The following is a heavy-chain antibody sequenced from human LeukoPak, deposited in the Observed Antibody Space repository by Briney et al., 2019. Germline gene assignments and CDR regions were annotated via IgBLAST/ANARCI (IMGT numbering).Heavy chain of an antibody. J-gene: IGHJ4*02. CDR3: AKMQGYFDY. V-gene: IGHV3-23*01. Sequence: PGGSLRLSCAASQFTFSSSGMAWVRQSPEKGLEWVSAITGSGATTYYAASVKGRFTISRDNSKSTVSLQMNSLRAEDTAIYYCAKMQGYFDYWGQGALVTVSS. CDR1: QFTFSSSG. CDR2: ITGSGATT.